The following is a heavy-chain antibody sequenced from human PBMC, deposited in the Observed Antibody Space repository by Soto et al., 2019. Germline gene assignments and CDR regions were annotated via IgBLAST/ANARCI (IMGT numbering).Heavy chain of an antibody. CDR1: GFTFSSYA. J-gene: IGHJ3*02. D-gene: IGHD2-2*01. V-gene: IGHV3-23*01. Sequence: EVQLLESGGGLVQPGGSLRLSCAASGFTFSSYAMSWVRQAPGKGLEWVSAISGSGGSTYYADSVKGRFTISRDNSKNTLYLQMNSLRAEDTAVYYCAKDAPRRYCSSTSCYEGRNAFDIWGQGTMVTVSS. CDR3: AKDAPRRYCSSTSCYEGRNAFDI. CDR2: ISGSGGST.